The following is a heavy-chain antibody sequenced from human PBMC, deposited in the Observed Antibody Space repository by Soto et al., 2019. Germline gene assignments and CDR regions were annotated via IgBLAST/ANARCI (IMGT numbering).Heavy chain of an antibody. CDR1: GSSVSGGIYY. V-gene: IGHV4-61*01. Sequence: QVQLQESGPGLVKPSETLSLTCTVSGSSVSGGIYYWTWIRQPPGKGLEWIGYIYHSETTNYNASRGSLLTISVDTSKNQFSLRLASVTAADTAVYYCARYRDYGDYGYFESWGQGTLVTVSS. D-gene: IGHD4-17*01. CDR2: IYHSETT. CDR3: ARYRDYGDYGYFES. J-gene: IGHJ4*02.